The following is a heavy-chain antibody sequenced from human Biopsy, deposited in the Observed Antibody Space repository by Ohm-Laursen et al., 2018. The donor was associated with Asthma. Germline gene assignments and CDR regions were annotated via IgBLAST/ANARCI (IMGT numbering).Heavy chain of an antibody. J-gene: IGHJ4*02. CDR3: ARESVAGTHIED. CDR1: GSTFSIYD. Sequence: SLRLSCAASGSTFSIYDIHWVRQAPGKGLEWVAVISYDGSSIYYADSVKGRFTISRDNSKNTLSLQMNSLTAEDTAVYYCARESVAGTHIEDWGQGTLVTVSS. V-gene: IGHV3-30-3*01. CDR2: ISYDGSSI. D-gene: IGHD6-19*01.